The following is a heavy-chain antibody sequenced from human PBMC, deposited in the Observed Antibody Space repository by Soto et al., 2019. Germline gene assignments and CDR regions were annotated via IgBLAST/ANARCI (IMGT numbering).Heavy chain of an antibody. V-gene: IGHV3-23*01. Sequence: GGSLRLSCAASGFTFSSYAMSWVRQAPGKGLEWVSAISGSGGSTYYADSVKGRFTISRDNSKNTRYLQMNSLRAEDTAVYSCAKASPISMIVVVTPPFDYWGQGTLVTVSS. CDR1: GFTFSSYA. J-gene: IGHJ4*02. CDR3: AKASPISMIVVVTPPFDY. CDR2: ISGSGGST. D-gene: IGHD3-22*01.